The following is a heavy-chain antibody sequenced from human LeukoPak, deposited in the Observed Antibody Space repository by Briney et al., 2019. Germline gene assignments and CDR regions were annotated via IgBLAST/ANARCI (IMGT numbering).Heavy chain of an antibody. J-gene: IGHJ4*02. CDR1: GFTFSSYA. CDR2: ISGSGGST. D-gene: IGHD3-22*01. Sequence: GGSLRLSCAASGFTFSSYAMSWVRQAPGKGLEWVSAISGSGGSTYYADSVKGRFTISRDNSKNTLYLQMNSLRAEDTAVYYCAKAWAVTMIVVNGNFDYWGQGTLVTVSS. CDR3: AKAWAVTMIVVNGNFDY. V-gene: IGHV3-23*01.